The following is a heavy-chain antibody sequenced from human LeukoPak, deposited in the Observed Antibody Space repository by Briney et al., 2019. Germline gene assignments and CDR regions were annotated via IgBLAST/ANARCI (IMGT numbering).Heavy chain of an antibody. D-gene: IGHD3-22*01. J-gene: IGHJ3*02. CDR1: GFTFSGSA. V-gene: IGHV3-73*01. Sequence: GGSLRLSCAASGFTFSGSAMHWVRQASGKGLEWVGRIRSKANSYATAYAASVKGRFTISRDNSKNTLYLQMNSLRAEDTAVYYCARETSYYYDSSGPQAPDAFDIWGQGTMVTVSS. CDR3: ARETSYYYDSSGPQAPDAFDI. CDR2: IRSKANSYAT.